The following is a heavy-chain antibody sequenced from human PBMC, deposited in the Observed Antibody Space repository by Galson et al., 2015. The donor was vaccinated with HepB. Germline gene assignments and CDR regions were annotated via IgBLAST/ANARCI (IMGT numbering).Heavy chain of an antibody. J-gene: IGHJ6*02. V-gene: IGHV6-1*01. Sequence: CAISGDSVSSNSAAWNWIRQSPSRGLEWLGRTYYRSKWYNDYAVSVKSRITINPDTSKNQFSLQLNSVTPEDTAVYYCASNTGFTVTTGMDVWGQWTTVTVSS. CDR2: TYYRSKWYN. CDR1: GDSVSSNSAA. CDR3: ASNTGFTVTTGMDV. D-gene: IGHD4-17*01.